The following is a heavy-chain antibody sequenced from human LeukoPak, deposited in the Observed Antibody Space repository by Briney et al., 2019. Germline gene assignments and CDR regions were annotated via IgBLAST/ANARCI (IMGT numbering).Heavy chain of an antibody. J-gene: IGHJ4*02. Sequence: PGGSLRLSCAASGFTVSSNYMSWVRQAPGKGLEWVSVIYSGGSTYYADSVKGRFTISRDNSKNTLYLQMNSLRAEDTAVYYCARDRDCGDGGCYPHFDYWGQGVRVTVSS. CDR3: ARDRDCGDGGCYPHFDY. CDR1: GFTVSSNY. CDR2: IYSGGST. D-gene: IGHD2-15*01. V-gene: IGHV3-53*01.